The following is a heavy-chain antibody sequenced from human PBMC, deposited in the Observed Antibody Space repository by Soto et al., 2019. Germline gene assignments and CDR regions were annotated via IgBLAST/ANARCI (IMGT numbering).Heavy chain of an antibody. J-gene: IGHJ4*02. CDR3: ARLHSSVPRGYFDH. D-gene: IGHD4-4*01. Sequence: SETLSLTCSVSGVSIISSSYFWGWIRKPPGKGLEWVGSIYYSGTTYYKPALKSRVTISADTPKNQFSLKLTSVTAADTAIYYCARLHSSVPRGYFDHWGKGILLTVSS. V-gene: IGHV4-39*01. CDR2: IYYSGTT. CDR1: GVSIISSSYF.